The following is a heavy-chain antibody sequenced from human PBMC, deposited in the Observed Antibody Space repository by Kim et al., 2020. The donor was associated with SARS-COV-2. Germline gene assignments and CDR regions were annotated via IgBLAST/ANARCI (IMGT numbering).Heavy chain of an antibody. Sequence: GGSLRLSCAASGFTFDAYGMSWVRQAPGRGLEWVSGINWNGSSTGYADSVKGRVTISRDNAKNSLYLQMNSLRAEDTALYYCARDKIKYCSGGSCYGGYGGQGSLVTLCS. CDR2: INWNGSST. V-gene: IGHV3-20*04. D-gene: IGHD2-15*01. CDR1: GFTFDAYG. CDR3: ARDKIKYCSGGSCYGGY. J-gene: IGHJ4*02.